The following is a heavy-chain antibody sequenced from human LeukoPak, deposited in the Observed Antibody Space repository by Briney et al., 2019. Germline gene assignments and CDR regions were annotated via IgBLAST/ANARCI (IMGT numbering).Heavy chain of an antibody. CDR2: IKPDGSEE. CDR3: ARKYTTGWYDAFDI. CDR1: TFIFRNYY. D-gene: IGHD6-19*01. V-gene: IGHV3-7*01. Sequence: GGSLRLSCAASTFIFRNYYMSWFRQAPGKGREWVADIKPDGSEEYYVDSVRGRFTISRDNAKNSLYLQMNSLRAEDTAIYYCARKYTTGWYDAFDIWGQGTMVTVSS. J-gene: IGHJ3*02.